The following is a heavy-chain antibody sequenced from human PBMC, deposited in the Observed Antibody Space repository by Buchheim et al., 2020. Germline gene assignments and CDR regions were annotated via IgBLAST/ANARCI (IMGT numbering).Heavy chain of an antibody. D-gene: IGHD6-19*01. Sequence: QVQLVESGGGVVQPGRSLRLSCAASGFTFSSYGMHWVRQAPGKGLEWVAVISYDGSNKYYADSVKGRFTISRDNSKNTLYLQMNSLRAEDTAVYYCARDLKVAGTTPWYFDLWGRGTL. CDR2: ISYDGSNK. CDR1: GFTFSSYG. V-gene: IGHV3-30*03. CDR3: ARDLKVAGTTPWYFDL. J-gene: IGHJ2*01.